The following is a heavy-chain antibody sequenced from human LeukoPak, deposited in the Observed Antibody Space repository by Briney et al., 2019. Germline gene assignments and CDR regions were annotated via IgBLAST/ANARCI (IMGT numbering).Heavy chain of an antibody. Sequence: QSGGSLRLSCAVFGFTFSDYRTSWVRQAPGKGLQWVANIKEDGSEKYYVDSVKGRFTISRDNAKNSLHLQMNSLRAEDTAVYYCARVAAAWKHFDPWGQGTLVTVSS. D-gene: IGHD6-13*01. J-gene: IGHJ5*02. CDR3: ARVAAAWKHFDP. CDR2: IKEDGSEK. CDR1: GFTFSDYR. V-gene: IGHV3-7*04.